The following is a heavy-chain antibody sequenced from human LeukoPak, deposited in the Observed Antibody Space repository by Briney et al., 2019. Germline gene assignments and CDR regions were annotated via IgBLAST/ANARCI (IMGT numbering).Heavy chain of an antibody. V-gene: IGHV4-59*08. J-gene: IGHJ4*02. CDR2: IYYSGST. CDR3: ARGATYYYGSGSYSFES. Sequence: SETLSLTCTVSGGSISSYYWSWIRQPPGKGLEWIGYIYYSGSTNYNPSLKSRVTISVDTSKNQFSLKLSSVTAADTAVYYCARGATYYYGSGSYSFESWGQGTQVTVSS. CDR1: GGSISSYY. D-gene: IGHD3-10*01.